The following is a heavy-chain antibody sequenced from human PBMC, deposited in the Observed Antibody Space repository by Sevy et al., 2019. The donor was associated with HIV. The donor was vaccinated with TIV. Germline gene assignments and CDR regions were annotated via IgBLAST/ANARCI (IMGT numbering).Heavy chain of an antibody. V-gene: IGHV3-30*02. J-gene: IGHJ4*02. CDR2: IRFDGSIK. CDR1: GFIFSNYV. CDR3: AKDIAARPIDY. D-gene: IGHD6-6*01. Sequence: GGSLRLSCAASGFIFSNYVMNWVRQAPGKGLEWVAFIRFDGSIKYYADSVRGRFTISRDNSKNILFLQMNSLRPEDTAVYYCAKDIAARPIDYWGQGTLVTVSS.